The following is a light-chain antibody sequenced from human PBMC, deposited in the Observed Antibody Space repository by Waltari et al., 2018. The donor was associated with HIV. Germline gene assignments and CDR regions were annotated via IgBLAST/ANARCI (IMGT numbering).Light chain of an antibody. CDR2: KVS. J-gene: IGKJ2*01. Sequence: LTLQASVSSTVTVGQPASISCSSNQSLFHSSPNTSLTWFHQRPGQPPRLLIYKVSKRSPGVPDRISGSGTGTDFTLRIDRVEPEDAGVYFCMQATHFPRTFGQGTKLEIK. CDR1: QSLFHSSPNTS. CDR3: MQATHFPRT. V-gene: IGKV2-24*01.